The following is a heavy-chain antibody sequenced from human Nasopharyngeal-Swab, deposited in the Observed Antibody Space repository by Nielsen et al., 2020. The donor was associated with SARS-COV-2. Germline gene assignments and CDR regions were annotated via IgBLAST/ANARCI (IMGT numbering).Heavy chain of an antibody. J-gene: IGHJ6*02. V-gene: IGHV4-39*07. CDR1: GGSISSSSYY. CDR2: IYYSGST. Sequence: SETLSLTCTVSGGSISSSSYYWGWIRQPPGKGLEWIGSIYYSGSTYYNPSIKSRVTISVDTSKNQFSLKLSSVTAADTAVYYCVGSSWYGDYYYYYGMDVWGQGTTVTVSS. CDR3: VGSSWYGDYYYYYGMDV. D-gene: IGHD6-13*01.